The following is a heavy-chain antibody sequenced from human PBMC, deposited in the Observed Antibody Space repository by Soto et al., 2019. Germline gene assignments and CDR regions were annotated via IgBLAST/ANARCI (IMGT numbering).Heavy chain of an antibody. CDR3: ARDRPFDY. CDR2: MNPNSGNT. CDR1: GYTFTSHD. Sequence: QVQLVQSGAEVKKPGASVKVSCKASGYTFTSHDINWVRQATGQGLEWMGWMNPNSGNTGYAQKFQGRVTITRDTSRSTFYMERSSLRSEDTAIYDCARDRPFDYWGQGTLVTVSS. V-gene: IGHV1-8*01. J-gene: IGHJ4*02. D-gene: IGHD2-15*01.